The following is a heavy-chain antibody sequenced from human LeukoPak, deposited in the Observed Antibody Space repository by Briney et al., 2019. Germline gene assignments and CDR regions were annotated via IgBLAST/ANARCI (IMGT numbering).Heavy chain of an antibody. CDR2: IYYSGST. J-gene: IGHJ5*02. Sequence: SETLSLTCTVSGGSISSSSYYWGWIRQPPGKGLEWIGSIYYSGSTYYNPSLKSRVTISVDTSKNQFSLKLSSVTAADTAVYYCARVDSSSWYWFDPWGRGTLVTVSS. V-gene: IGHV4-39*07. D-gene: IGHD6-13*01. CDR3: ARVDSSSWYWFDP. CDR1: GGSISSSSYY.